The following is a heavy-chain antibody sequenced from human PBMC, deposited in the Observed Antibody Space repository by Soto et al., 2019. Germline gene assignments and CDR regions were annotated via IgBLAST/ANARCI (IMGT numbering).Heavy chain of an antibody. CDR2: ISAYNGNT. V-gene: IGHV1-18*01. CDR3: ARGSDYNSGVYSYFAY. D-gene: IGHD3-22*01. CDR1: GYTFTSYG. J-gene: IGHJ4*02. Sequence: ASVKVSCKASGYTFTSYGISWVRQAPGQGLEWMGWISAYNGNTNYAQKVQGRVTMTTDTSTSAAYMELRSLRSDDTAVYYCARGSDYNSGVYSYFAYGGKGTLVPVSS.